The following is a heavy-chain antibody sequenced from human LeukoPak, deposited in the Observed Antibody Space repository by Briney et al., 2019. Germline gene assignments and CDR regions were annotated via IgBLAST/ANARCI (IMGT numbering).Heavy chain of an antibody. J-gene: IGHJ4*02. CDR2: IDNAGSIT. D-gene: IGHD6-13*01. V-gene: IGHV3-74*03. Sequence: GGSLRLSCAASGFTFSNYWIHWVRQAPGKGLVWVSRIDNAGSITTYADSVKGRFTISRDNAENTLYLQMNSLRVEDTAVYYCAKRGFIAGNPTDFDYWGQGTLVTVSS. CDR3: AKRGFIAGNPTDFDY. CDR1: GFTFSNYW.